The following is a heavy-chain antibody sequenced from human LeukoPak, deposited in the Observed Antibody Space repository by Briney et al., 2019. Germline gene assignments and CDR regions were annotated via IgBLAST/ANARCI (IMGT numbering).Heavy chain of an antibody. J-gene: IGHJ4*02. V-gene: IGHV4-59*01. CDR2: IHYSGST. CDR1: GGSISSYY. CDR3: ARGYNRFDY. Sequence: SETLSLTCTVSGGSISSYYWSWIRQPPGKGLEWIGYIHYSGSTNYNPSLKSRVTISVDTSKNRFSLKLSSVTAADTAVYYCARGYNRFDYWGQGTLVTVSS. D-gene: IGHD3-10*01.